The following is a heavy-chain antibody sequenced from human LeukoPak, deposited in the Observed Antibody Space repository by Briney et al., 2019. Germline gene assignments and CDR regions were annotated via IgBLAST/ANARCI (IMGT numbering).Heavy chain of an antibody. CDR1: GGSISSYY. J-gene: IGHJ6*03. CDR2: IYTSGST. V-gene: IGHV4-4*07. D-gene: IGHD3-3*01. CDR3: ARQTFLYYDFWSGYYKNYYYYMDV. Sequence: PSETLSLTCTVSGGSISSYYWSWIRQPAGKGLEWIGRIYTSGSTNYNPSLKSRVTISVDTSKNQFSLKLSSVTAADTAVYYCARQTFLYYDFWSGYYKNYYYYMDVWGKGTTVTVSS.